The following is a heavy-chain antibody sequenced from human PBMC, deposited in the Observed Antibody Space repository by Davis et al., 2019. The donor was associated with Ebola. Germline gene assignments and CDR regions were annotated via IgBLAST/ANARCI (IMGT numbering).Heavy chain of an antibody. Sequence: ASVKVSCKASGYTFTGYNMHWVRQAPGQGLEWMGWINPNSGGTNYAQRFQGRVTMTRDTTIKTVYMELRRLRSDDTAVYYCARDSPRMGIAVAGTLGYWGQGTLVTVSS. V-gene: IGHV1-2*02. CDR3: ARDSPRMGIAVAGTLGY. CDR1: GYTFTGYN. D-gene: IGHD6-19*01. J-gene: IGHJ4*02. CDR2: INPNSGGT.